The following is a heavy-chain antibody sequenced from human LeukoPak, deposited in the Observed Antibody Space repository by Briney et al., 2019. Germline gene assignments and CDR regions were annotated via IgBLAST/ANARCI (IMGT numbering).Heavy chain of an antibody. CDR2: ITAYNGNT. CDR1: GYTFTSYG. V-gene: IGHV1-18*01. J-gene: IGHJ1*01. CDR3: ARDGPRGYFQH. D-gene: IGHD3-16*01. Sequence: ASVKVSCKASGYTFTSYGVSWVRQAPGQGLEYVGWITAYNGNTNYAQKLQGRVTMTTDTSTSTAYMELRSLTSDDTAVYYCARDGPRGYFQHWGQGTLVTVSS.